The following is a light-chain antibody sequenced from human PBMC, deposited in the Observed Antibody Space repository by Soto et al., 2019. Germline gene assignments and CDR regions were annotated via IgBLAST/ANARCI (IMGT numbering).Light chain of an antibody. J-gene: IGKJ1*01. CDR3: QQYGSSGT. Sequence: IPLPQSPGTLSLSPGARATLSCRASQSVRNNYFAWYQQKPGQAPRLLIYGASNRATGIPDRISGSGSGTDFTLPISRLEPDDSAVYDCQQYGSSGTFGQVTKVDIK. CDR2: GAS. V-gene: IGKV3-20*01. CDR1: QSVRNNY.